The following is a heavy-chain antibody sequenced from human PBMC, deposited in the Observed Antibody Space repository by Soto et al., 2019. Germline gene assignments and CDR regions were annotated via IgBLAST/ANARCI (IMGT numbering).Heavy chain of an antibody. D-gene: IGHD1-26*01. Sequence: PGGSLRLSCAASGFTVSSNYMSWVRQAPGKGLEWVSYISRNGDTSDYADSVKSRFTISRDNTKNSLYLQMNTLRTDDTALYFCVKAGKFKAFDVWGQGTLVTVS. CDR2: ISRNGDTS. CDR3: VKAGKFKAFDV. CDR1: GFTVSSNY. J-gene: IGHJ3*01. V-gene: IGHV3-43*01.